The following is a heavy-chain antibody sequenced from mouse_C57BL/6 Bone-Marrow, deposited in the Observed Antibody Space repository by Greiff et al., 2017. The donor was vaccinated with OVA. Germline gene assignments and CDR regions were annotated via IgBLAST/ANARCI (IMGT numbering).Heavy chain of an antibody. J-gene: IGHJ4*01. V-gene: IGHV3-6*01. Sequence: DVQLVESGPGLVKPSQSLSLTCSVTGYSITSGYYWNWIRQFPGNKLEWMGYISYDGSNNYNPSLKNRISITRDTSKNQFFLKLNSVTTEDTATYYCGAMDYWGQGTSVTVSS. CDR2: ISYDGSN. CDR1: GYSITSGYY. CDR3: GAMDY.